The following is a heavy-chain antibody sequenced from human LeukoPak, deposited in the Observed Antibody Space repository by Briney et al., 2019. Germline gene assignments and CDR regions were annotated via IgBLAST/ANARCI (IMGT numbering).Heavy chain of an antibody. Sequence: GRSLRLSCAASGFTFTNYGMHWVRQAPGKGLERVAVIWYDGSNKYYTGSVKGRFTISRDNSKNTLFLQMNSLRAEDTAVYYCARDRSHITGTTRYYYGMDVWGPGTTVTVSS. CDR2: IWYDGSNK. CDR3: ARDRSHITGTTRYYYGMDV. D-gene: IGHD1-7*01. V-gene: IGHV3-33*01. J-gene: IGHJ6*02. CDR1: GFTFTNYG.